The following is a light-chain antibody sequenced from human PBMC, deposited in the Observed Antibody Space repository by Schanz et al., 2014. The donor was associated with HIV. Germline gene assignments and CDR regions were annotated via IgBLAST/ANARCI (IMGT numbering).Light chain of an antibody. Sequence: QSVLTQPPSASGTPGQRVTISCSGSTSSIKTNTVNWFQQLPGTAPKLLIYNTYHRPSGVPDRFSGSKSGYTASLTVSGLQAEDEADYYCSSYEGIHNWVFGGGTKLTVL. CDR3: SSYEGIHNWV. CDR2: NTY. V-gene: IGLV1-44*01. J-gene: IGLJ3*02. CDR1: TSSIKTNT.